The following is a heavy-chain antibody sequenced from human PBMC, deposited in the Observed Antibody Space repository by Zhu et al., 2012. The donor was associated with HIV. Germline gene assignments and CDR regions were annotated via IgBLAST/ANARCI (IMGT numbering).Heavy chain of an antibody. V-gene: IGHV4-34*01. CDR2: IGHSGNT. J-gene: IGHJ6*02. CDR3: AGPYYYDSDSYRYYYGMDV. Sequence: QVQLEQWGAGLLKPSETLSLTCAVYGASFSGYYWGWIRQPPGKGLEWIGEIGHSGNTNYNPSLKSRVTISVDTSKRQFSLRLSSVTVADTAVYYCAGPYYYDSDSYRYYYGMDVWGQGTTVTVSS. D-gene: IGHD3-10*01. CDR1: GASFSGYY.